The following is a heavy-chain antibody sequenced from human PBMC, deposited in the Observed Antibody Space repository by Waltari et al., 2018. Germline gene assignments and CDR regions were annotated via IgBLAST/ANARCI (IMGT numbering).Heavy chain of an antibody. CDR2: MNPNSGNT. J-gene: IGHJ4*02. CDR3: TRRREFFGPDY. V-gene: IGHV1-8*01. CDR1: GYIFTDYD. D-gene: IGHD3-3*01. Sequence: QVQLVHSGPEVKQPGASVKVSCEASGYIFTDYDINWVRQAPGQGFEWMGWMNPNSGNTGYAQKFQGRVTMTMNTPTSRAYIELRDLRSDDTAVYYCTRRREFFGPDYWGQGSLVTVSA.